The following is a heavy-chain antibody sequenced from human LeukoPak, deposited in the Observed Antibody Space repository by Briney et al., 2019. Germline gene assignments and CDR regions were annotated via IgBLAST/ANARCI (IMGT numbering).Heavy chain of an antibody. J-gene: IGHJ4*02. CDR3: ARGGYSSSPAGFDY. CDR2: IYYSGST. Sequence: SETLSLTCTVSGGSISSHYWSWLRQPPGKGLEWIGYIYYSGSTNYNPSLKSRVTISVDTSKNQFSLKLSSVTAADTAVYYCARGGYSSSPAGFDYWGQGTLVTVSS. V-gene: IGHV4-59*11. D-gene: IGHD6-6*01. CDR1: GGSISSHY.